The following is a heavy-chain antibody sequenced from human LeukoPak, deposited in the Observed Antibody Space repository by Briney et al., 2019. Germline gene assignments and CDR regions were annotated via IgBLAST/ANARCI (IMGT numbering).Heavy chain of an antibody. CDR2: INHSGST. CDR3: ARASSGLWFGELLHFDY. D-gene: IGHD3-10*01. V-gene: IGHV4-34*01. Sequence: PSETLSLTCAVYGGSFSGYYWSWIRQPPGKGLEWIGEINHSGSTNYNPSLKSRVTISVDTSKNQFSLKLSSVTAADTAVYYCARASSGLWFGELLHFDYWGQGTLVTVSS. CDR1: GGSFSGYY. J-gene: IGHJ4*02.